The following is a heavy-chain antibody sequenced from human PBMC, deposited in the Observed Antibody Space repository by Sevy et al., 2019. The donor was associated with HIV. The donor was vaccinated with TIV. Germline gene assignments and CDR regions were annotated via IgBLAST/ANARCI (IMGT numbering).Heavy chain of an antibody. Sequence: GGSLRLSCAASGFTFSKYSMSWVRQPPGKGLEWVSTLSFGCGEINYADSVKGRFTTSRDNSRSSVYLQMNNLRPEDTAVYYCAREGCTKPNDDWGQGTLVTVSS. CDR2: LSFGCGEI. CDR3: AREGCTKPNDD. D-gene: IGHD2-8*01. CDR1: GFTFSKYS. J-gene: IGHJ4*02. V-gene: IGHV3-23*01.